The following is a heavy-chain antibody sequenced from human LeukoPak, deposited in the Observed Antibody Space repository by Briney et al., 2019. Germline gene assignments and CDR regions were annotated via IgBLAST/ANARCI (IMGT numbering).Heavy chain of an antibody. CDR3: ARAHTPLWFGESLNWFDP. CDR2: IYYSGST. Sequence: SQTLSLTCTVSGGSISSYYWSWIRQPPGKGLEWIGYIYYSGSTNYNPSLKSRVTISVDTSKNQFSLKLSSVTAADTAVYYCARAHTPLWFGESLNWFDPGCQVTLVTVPS. CDR1: GGSISSYY. V-gene: IGHV4-59*01. J-gene: IGHJ5*02. D-gene: IGHD3-10*01.